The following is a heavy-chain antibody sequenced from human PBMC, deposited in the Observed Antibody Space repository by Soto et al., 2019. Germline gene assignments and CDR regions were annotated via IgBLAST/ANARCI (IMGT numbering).Heavy chain of an antibody. J-gene: IGHJ4*02. D-gene: IGHD3-22*01. Sequence: QLGGSLRLSCAASGFTFSSYAMSWVRQAPGKGLEWVSAISGSGGSTYYADSVKGRFTISRDNSKNTLYLQMNSLRAEDTAVYYCAKSGVVVVPNLPDYFDYWGQGTLVTVSS. CDR2: ISGSGGST. V-gene: IGHV3-23*01. CDR3: AKSGVVVVPNLPDYFDY. CDR1: GFTFSSYA.